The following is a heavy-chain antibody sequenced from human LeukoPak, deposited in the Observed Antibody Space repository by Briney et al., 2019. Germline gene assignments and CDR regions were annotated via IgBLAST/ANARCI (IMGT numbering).Heavy chain of an antibody. D-gene: IGHD3-22*01. J-gene: IGHJ3*02. Sequence: GRSLRLSCAASGLTFSSYAMHWVRQAPGKGLEWVAVISYDGSNKYYADSVKGRFTISRDNSKNTLYLQMNSLRAEDTAVYYCAREGDYYYDSSGYYAFDIWGQGTMVTVSS. CDR1: GLTFSSYA. CDR3: AREGDYYYDSSGYYAFDI. CDR2: ISYDGSNK. V-gene: IGHV3-30-3*01.